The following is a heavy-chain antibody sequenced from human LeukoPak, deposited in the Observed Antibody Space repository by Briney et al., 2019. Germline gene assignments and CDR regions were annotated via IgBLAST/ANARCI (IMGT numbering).Heavy chain of an antibody. Sequence: GGSLRLSCAASGFTFSTYWMSWVRQAPGNGLEWVANMRQDGGEIYYMDSVKGRFTISRDNAKNSLSLQMNGLRAEDTAVYYCARRVSGREKYFDYWGQGTLVTVSS. CDR2: MRQDGGEI. CDR1: GFTFSTYW. V-gene: IGHV3-7*01. J-gene: IGHJ4*02. CDR3: ARRVSGREKYFDY. D-gene: IGHD6-19*01.